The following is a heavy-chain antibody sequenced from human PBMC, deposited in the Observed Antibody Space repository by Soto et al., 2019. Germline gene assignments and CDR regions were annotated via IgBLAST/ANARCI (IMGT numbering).Heavy chain of an antibody. CDR2: IYHSGSI. V-gene: IGHV4-4*02. D-gene: IGHD5-18*01. CDR1: GGSISSNNW. J-gene: IGHJ4*02. Sequence: QVQLQESGPGLVKPSGTLSLTCAVSGGSISSNNWWSWVRQPPGKGLEWIGEIYHSGSINYNPSLNSRVTISVDKSKNHFSLNLISVTAADTAVYYCARAARGYSYFEYWGQGTLVTVSS. CDR3: ARAARGYSYFEY.